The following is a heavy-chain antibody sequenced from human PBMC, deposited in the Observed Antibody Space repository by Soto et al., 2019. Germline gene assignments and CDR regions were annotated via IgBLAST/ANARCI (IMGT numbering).Heavy chain of an antibody. J-gene: IGHJ4*02. CDR3: ARATSSWTGSFDY. Sequence: EVQLVESGGGLVKPGGSLRLSCAASGFTFSSNSMNWVRQAPGKGLEWVSSISSSSGYIYYADSVKGRFTISRDNAKNSLYLQMNSLRDEDTAVYYCARATSSWTGSFDYWGQGTLVTVSS. CDR1: GFTFSSNS. V-gene: IGHV3-21*01. CDR2: ISSSSGYI. D-gene: IGHD6-13*01.